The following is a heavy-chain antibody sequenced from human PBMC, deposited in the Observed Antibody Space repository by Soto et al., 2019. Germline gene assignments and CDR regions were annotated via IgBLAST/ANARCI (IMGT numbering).Heavy chain of an antibody. D-gene: IGHD3-9*01. Sequence: QVQLQESGPGLVKPSQTLSLTCTVSGGSISSGGYYWSWIRQHPGKGLEWIGYIYYSGSTYYNPSLKSRVTMSVDTSKNQFSLKLSSVTAAGTAVYYCAAYLNHVTGYYSPYYYYYMDVWGKGTTVTVSS. J-gene: IGHJ6*03. V-gene: IGHV4-31*03. CDR2: IYYSGST. CDR1: GGSISSGGYY. CDR3: AAYLNHVTGYYSPYYYYYMDV.